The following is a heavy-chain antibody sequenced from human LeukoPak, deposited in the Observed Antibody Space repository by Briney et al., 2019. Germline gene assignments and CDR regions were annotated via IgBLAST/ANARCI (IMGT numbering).Heavy chain of an antibody. CDR2: ISSSGDTI. CDR1: GFTFSSYE. J-gene: IGHJ4*02. D-gene: IGHD3-3*01. V-gene: IGHV3-48*03. CDR3: ARVPLYNFWSGYSFEY. Sequence: GGSLRLSCAASGFTFSSYEMNWARQAPGQGLEWVSYISSSGDTIYYADSVKGRFTISRDNAKNSLYLQMNSLGGEDTAVYYCARVPLYNFWSGYSFEYWGQGTLVTVSS.